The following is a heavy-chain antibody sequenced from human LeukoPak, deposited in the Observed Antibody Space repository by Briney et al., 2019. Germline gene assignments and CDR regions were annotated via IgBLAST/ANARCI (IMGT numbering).Heavy chain of an antibody. CDR2: ISSSSSYI. V-gene: IGHV3-21*01. CDR1: GFTFSSYS. D-gene: IGHD3-22*01. Sequence: GGSLRLSCAASGFTFSSYSMNWVRQDPGKGLEWVSSISSSSSYIYYADSVKGRFTISRDNAKNSLHLQMNSLRAEDTAVYYCARVPSSGYCFDYWGQGTLVTVSS. CDR3: ARVPSSGYCFDY. J-gene: IGHJ4*02.